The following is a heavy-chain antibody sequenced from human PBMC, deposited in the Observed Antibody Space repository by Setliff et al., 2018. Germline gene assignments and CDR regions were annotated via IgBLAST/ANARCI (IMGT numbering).Heavy chain of an antibody. CDR1: GFSFSNYG. J-gene: IGHJ4*02. D-gene: IGHD1-26*01. Sequence: PGESLKISCATSGFSFSNYGMHWVRQAPGKGLQWVAVIWYDGSYKDYADSVKGRFTVSRDNSKNTLYLQMNSLRAEDTAVYYCAKDRDRVGAIHHFDYWGQGTLVTVSS. CDR2: IWYDGSYK. V-gene: IGHV3-30*02. CDR3: AKDRDRVGAIHHFDY.